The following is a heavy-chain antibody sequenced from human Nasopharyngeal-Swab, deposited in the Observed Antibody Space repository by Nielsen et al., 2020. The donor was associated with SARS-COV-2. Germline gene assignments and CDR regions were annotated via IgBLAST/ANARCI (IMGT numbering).Heavy chain of an antibody. J-gene: IGHJ6*02. CDR1: GGSISSYY. Sequence: SETLSLTCTVSGGSISSYYWSWIRQPAGKGLEWIGRIYTSGSTNYNPSLKSRVTMSVDTSKNQFSLKLSSVTAADTAVYYCARGRDYYDFWSGLNAHYYYYGMDVWGQGTTVTVSS. V-gene: IGHV4-4*07. CDR3: ARGRDYYDFWSGLNAHYYYYGMDV. CDR2: IYTSGST. D-gene: IGHD3-3*01.